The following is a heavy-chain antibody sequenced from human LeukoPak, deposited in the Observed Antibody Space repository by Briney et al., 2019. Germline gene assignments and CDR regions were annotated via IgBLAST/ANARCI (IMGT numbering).Heavy chain of an antibody. Sequence: SETLSLTCAVYGGSFSGYYWSWIRQPPGKGLEWIGEINHSGSTNYNPSLKSRVTISVDTSKNQFSLKLSSVTAADTAVYYCARASLDDYVWGSANWFDPWGQGTLVTVSS. J-gene: IGHJ5*02. CDR3: ARASLDDYVWGSANWFDP. D-gene: IGHD3-16*01. CDR2: INHSGST. V-gene: IGHV4-34*01. CDR1: GGSFSGYY.